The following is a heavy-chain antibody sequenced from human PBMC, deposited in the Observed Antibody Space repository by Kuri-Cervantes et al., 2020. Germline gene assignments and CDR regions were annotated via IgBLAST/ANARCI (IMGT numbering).Heavy chain of an antibody. CDR1: GFTFSRVW. V-gene: IGHV3-15*01. Sequence: GGSLRLSCAASGFTFSRVWMNWVRQAPGKGLEWVGRIKSKTAAGTTDYAAPVTGRFTISRDDSKNTLFLQMSSLRAEDTAVYYCARDDAAEDWLLTSLYYFDYWGQGTLVTVSS. J-gene: IGHJ4*02. D-gene: IGHD3/OR15-3a*01. CDR3: ARDDAAEDWLLTSLYYFDY. CDR2: IKSKTAAGTT.